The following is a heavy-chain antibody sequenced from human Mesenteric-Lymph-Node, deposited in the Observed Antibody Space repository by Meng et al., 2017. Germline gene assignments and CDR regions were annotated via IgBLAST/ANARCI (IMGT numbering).Heavy chain of an antibody. Sequence: SETLSLTCTVSGGSISTYYWSWIRQPPGKALEWIGYIYNSGSTNYNPSLKSRVTISVDTSKNQFSLKLRSVTSADTAVYYCARGKSGPGDAFEIWGQGTKVTVSS. D-gene: IGHD3-10*01. CDR1: GGSISTYY. CDR2: IYNSGST. CDR3: ARGKSGPGDAFEI. V-gene: IGHV4-59*01. J-gene: IGHJ3*02.